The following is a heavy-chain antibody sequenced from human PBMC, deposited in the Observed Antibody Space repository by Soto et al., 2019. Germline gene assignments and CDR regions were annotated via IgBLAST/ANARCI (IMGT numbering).Heavy chain of an antibody. Sequence: EVQLVESGGGLVQPGGSLRLSCAVSGFSISGYWMHWVRQVPGKGLVWVSRINNHGNDVSYADSVKGRFIISRDNAQNTLYLQINSPTAADTAIYYCTRGASGYGNFDYWGQGVLLTVSS. V-gene: IGHV3-74*01. D-gene: IGHD5-12*01. CDR1: GFSISGYW. J-gene: IGHJ4*02. CDR3: TRGASGYGNFDY. CDR2: INNHGNDV.